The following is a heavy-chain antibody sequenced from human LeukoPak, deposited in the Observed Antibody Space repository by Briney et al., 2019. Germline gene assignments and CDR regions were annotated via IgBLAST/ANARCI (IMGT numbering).Heavy chain of an antibody. Sequence: SETLSLTCTVSGGSISSYYWSWIRQPPGKGLEWIGYIYYSGSTNYNPSLKSRVTISVDTSKNQFSLKLSSVTAADTAVYYCARGKYSSSAPTPFDYWGQGTLVTVSS. D-gene: IGHD6-6*01. V-gene: IGHV4-59*01. J-gene: IGHJ4*02. CDR2: IYYSGST. CDR1: GGSISSYY. CDR3: ARGKYSSSAPTPFDY.